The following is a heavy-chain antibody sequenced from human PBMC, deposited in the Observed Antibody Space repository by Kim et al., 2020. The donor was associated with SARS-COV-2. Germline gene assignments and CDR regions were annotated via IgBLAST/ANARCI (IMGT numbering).Heavy chain of an antibody. V-gene: IGHV4-34*01. CDR1: GGSFSGYY. D-gene: IGHD3-3*01. J-gene: IGHJ4*02. Sequence: SETLSLTCAVYGGSFSGYYWSWIRQPPGKGLEWIGEINHSGSTNYNPSLKSRVTISVDTSKNQFSLKLSSVTAADTAVYYCARGEGVEWLLKMREGGPVRYWGQGTLVTVSS. CDR2: INHSGST. CDR3: ARGEGVEWLLKMREGGPVRY.